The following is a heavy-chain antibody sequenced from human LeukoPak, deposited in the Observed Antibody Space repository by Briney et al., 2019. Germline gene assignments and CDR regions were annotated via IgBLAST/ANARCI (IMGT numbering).Heavy chain of an antibody. Sequence: SETLSLTCTVSGGSISSYYWSWIRQPPGKGLEWIGYIYYSGSTNYNPSLKSRVTISVDTSKNQFSLKLSSVTAADTAVYYCARVVPIAVARGNNWFDPWGQGTLVTVSS. J-gene: IGHJ5*02. CDR3: ARVVPIAVARGNNWFDP. CDR2: IYYSGST. D-gene: IGHD6-19*01. CDR1: GGSISSYY. V-gene: IGHV4-59*12.